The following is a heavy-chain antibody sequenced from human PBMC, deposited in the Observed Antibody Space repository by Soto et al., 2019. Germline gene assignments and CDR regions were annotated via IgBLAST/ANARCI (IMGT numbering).Heavy chain of an antibody. D-gene: IGHD2-2*01. CDR3: AKDRYCSSTSCYQAFDY. J-gene: IGHJ4*02. V-gene: IGHV3-23*01. Sequence: GGSLRLSCAASVLTFSSYAMSWVRQAPGKGLEWVSAISGSGGSTYYADSVKGRFTISRDNSKNTLYLQMNSLRAEDTAVYYCAKDRYCSSTSCYQAFDYWGQGTLVTVSS. CDR1: VLTFSSYA. CDR2: ISGSGGST.